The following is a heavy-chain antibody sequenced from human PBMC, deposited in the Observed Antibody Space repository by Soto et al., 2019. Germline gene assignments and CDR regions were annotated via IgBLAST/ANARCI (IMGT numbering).Heavy chain of an antibody. CDR1: DVSISSGVYY. D-gene: IGHD3-10*01. V-gene: IGHV4-31*03. CDR2: IYYSGST. J-gene: IGHJ4*02. CDR3: ASGNGSGSYLRF. Sequence: PSETMSDTCTVSDVSISSGVYYLSWKNQHPGKGLEWIGYIYYSGSTYYNPSLKSRVTISVDTSKNQFSLKLSSVTAADTAVYYCASGNGSGSYLRFWGQGTLVTVSS.